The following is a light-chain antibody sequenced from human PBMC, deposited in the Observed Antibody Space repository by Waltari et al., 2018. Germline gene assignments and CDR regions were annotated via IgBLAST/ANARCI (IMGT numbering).Light chain of an antibody. J-gene: IGKJ2*01. CDR3: QQYNNWPPEMYT. Sequence: ETMMTQSPDTLSVSPGERATLSCRASQSISSNLAWYQQKPGQAPRLLIFGVSTRATGIPARFSGSGSGTEFTLTISSLESEEFGIYYCQQYNNWPPEMYTFGQGTKLEI. CDR1: QSISSN. V-gene: IGKV3D-15*01. CDR2: GVS.